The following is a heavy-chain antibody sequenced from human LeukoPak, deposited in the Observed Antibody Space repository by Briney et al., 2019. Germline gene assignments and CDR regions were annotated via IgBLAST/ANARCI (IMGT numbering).Heavy chain of an antibody. Sequence: PSETLSLTCGVSGGSLNTNTFFWGWIRQPPGKGLEWLGNVFYSGNTMYNPSLKSRVTMSIDTSKSQFSLSLSSVTAADTAMYWCVRQSRIFGVTRPGYMDVWGKGIMVSVSS. CDR3: VRQSRIFGVTRPGYMDV. CDR2: VFYSGNT. CDR1: GGSLNTNTFF. V-gene: IGHV4-39*01. J-gene: IGHJ6*03. D-gene: IGHD3-3*01.